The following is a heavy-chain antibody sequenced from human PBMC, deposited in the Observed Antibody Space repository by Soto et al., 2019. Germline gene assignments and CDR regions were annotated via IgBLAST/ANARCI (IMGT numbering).Heavy chain of an antibody. CDR3: ARXRLFDSNTYYYNYGMDV. Sequence: PGGSLRLSCAASGFTFNSYAMHWVRQAPGKGLEWVAVISYGGGDKYYADSVKGRFTISRDNSKNTLYLQMNSLRADDTAVYYCARXRLFDSNTYYYNYGMDVWGPGTTVTVSS. D-gene: IGHD3-22*01. V-gene: IGHV3-30-3*01. J-gene: IGHJ6*02. CDR1: GFTFNSYA. CDR2: ISYGGGDK.